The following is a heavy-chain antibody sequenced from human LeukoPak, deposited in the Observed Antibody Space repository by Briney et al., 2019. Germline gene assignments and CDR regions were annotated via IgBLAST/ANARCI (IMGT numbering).Heavy chain of an antibody. V-gene: IGHV3-30*04. CDR2: ISYDGSNK. Sequence: PGGSLRLSCAASGFTFSSYAMHWVRQAPGKGLEWVAVISYDGSNKYYADSVKGRFTISRDNSKNTLYLQMNSLRAEDMAVYYCAKDGGQGADYWGQGTLVSVSS. CDR3: AKDGGQGADY. J-gene: IGHJ4*02. CDR1: GFTFSSYA. D-gene: IGHD3-16*01.